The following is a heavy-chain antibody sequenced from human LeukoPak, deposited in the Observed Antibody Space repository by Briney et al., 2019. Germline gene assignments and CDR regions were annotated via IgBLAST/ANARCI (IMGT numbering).Heavy chain of an antibody. Sequence: SETLSLTCAVYGGSFSGYYWSWIRQPPGQGLEWIGEINHSGSTNYNPSLKSRVTISVDTSKNQFSLKLSSVTAADTAVYYCARHYGTDPRDAFDIWGQGTMVTVSS. CDR1: GGSFSGYY. D-gene: IGHD3-16*01. CDR3: ARHYGTDPRDAFDI. V-gene: IGHV4-34*01. J-gene: IGHJ3*02. CDR2: INHSGST.